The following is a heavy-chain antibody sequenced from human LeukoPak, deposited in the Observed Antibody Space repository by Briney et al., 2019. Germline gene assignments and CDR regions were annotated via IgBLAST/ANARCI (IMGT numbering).Heavy chain of an antibody. D-gene: IGHD5-18*01. CDR1: GGSISSYY. CDR2: IYTSGST. V-gene: IGHV4-4*07. CDR3: ARGSRYSYDPYYYYYGMDV. J-gene: IGHJ6*02. Sequence: SETLSLTCTVSGGSISSYYWSWIRQPAGKGLEWIGRIYTSGSTNYNPSLKSRVTMSVDTSKNQFSLKLSSVTAADTAVYYCARGSRYSYDPYYYYYGMDVWGQGTTVTVSS.